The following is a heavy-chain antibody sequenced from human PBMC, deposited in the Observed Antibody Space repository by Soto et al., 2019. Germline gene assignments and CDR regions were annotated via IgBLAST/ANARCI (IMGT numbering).Heavy chain of an antibody. CDR1: GYTFPDFA. V-gene: IGHV1-3*01. J-gene: IGHJ5*02. Sequence: QVPLVQSGAEMKQPGASVKLSCKTSGYTFPDFAMHWVRQAPGQSLEWMGWINPATGNIKYLQKFEGRVTITRDTSASTVYMDLRSLKSEDTAVYYCTRAGAVAGNWLDPWGQGTLVTVSS. D-gene: IGHD6-19*01. CDR2: INPATGNI. CDR3: TRAGAVAGNWLDP.